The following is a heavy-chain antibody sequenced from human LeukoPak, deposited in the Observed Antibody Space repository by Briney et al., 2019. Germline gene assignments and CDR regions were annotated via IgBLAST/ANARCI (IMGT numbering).Heavy chain of an antibody. CDR1: GYTFTSYG. Sequence: ASVKVSCKASGYTFTSYGISWVRQAPGQGLEWMGWISAYNGNTNYAQKLQGRVTMTTDTSTSTAYMELRSPRSDDTAVYYCARVSRQQLVSSWFDPWGQGTLVTVSS. V-gene: IGHV1-18*01. J-gene: IGHJ5*02. CDR2: ISAYNGNT. D-gene: IGHD6-13*01. CDR3: ARVSRQQLVSSWFDP.